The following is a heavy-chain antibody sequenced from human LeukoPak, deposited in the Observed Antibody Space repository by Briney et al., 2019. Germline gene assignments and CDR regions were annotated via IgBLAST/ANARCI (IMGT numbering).Heavy chain of an antibody. CDR2: ISGSGDNT. J-gene: IGHJ4*02. CDR1: GFTFSSYA. CDR3: AKDMGGSYQGGFDY. D-gene: IGHD1-26*01. V-gene: IGHV3-23*01. Sequence: GGSLRLSCAASGFTFSSYAMSWVRQAPGKGLEWVSGISGSGDNTYYADSVKGRFTVSRDNSKNTLYLQMNSLRAEDTALYYCAKDMGGSYQGGFDYWGQGTLVTVSS.